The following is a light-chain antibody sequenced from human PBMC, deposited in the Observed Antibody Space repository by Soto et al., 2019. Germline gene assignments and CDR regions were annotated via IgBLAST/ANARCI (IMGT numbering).Light chain of an antibody. J-gene: IGLJ2*01. CDR2: DNN. CDR3: QVWDSSSDHPVV. V-gene: IGLV3-21*02. Sequence: SYELTQPPSVSVAPGQTARITCGGNNIGSHSVHWYQQRPGQAPVLVVYDNNDRPSGIPVRISGSNSGNTATLTISWVEAGDEADYYCQVWDSSSDHPVVFGGGTKVTVL. CDR1: NIGSHS.